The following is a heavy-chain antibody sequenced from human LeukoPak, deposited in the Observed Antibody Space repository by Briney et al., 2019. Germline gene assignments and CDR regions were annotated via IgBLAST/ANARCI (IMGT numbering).Heavy chain of an antibody. J-gene: IGHJ4*02. Sequence: GGTLRLSCVASGFTFSSHGMNWVRQAPGKGLVWVSRINNDGTATFFADSVKGRFTISRDNAKNTLYLQMDSLRAEDTAMYYCAREILEPGKTHEYWGQGTLVTVSS. V-gene: IGHV3-74*01. CDR3: AREILEPGKTHEY. CDR2: INNDGTAT. CDR1: GFTFSSHG. D-gene: IGHD1-1*01.